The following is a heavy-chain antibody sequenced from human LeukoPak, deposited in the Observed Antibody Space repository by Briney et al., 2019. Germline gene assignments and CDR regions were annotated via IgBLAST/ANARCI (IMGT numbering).Heavy chain of an antibody. D-gene: IGHD2/OR15-2a*01. J-gene: IGHJ4*02. V-gene: IGHV4-31*03. CDR3: ARVQGVYGYFDY. CDR2: IYYSGST. CDR1: GGSISSGGYY. Sequence: PSQTLSLTCTVSGGSISSGGYYWSWIRQHPGKGLEWIGYIYYSGSTYYNPSLKSRVTISVDTSKNQFSLKLSSVTAADTAVYYCARVQGVYGYFDYWGQGTLVTVSS.